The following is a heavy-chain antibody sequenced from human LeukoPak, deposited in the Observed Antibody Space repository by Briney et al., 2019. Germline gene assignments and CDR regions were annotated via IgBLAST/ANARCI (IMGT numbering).Heavy chain of an antibody. CDR2: ISDSADST. V-gene: IGHV3-23*01. Sequence: GGSLRLSCATAAFTFNNYAVNWVRQAPGKGLEWVSAISDSADSTYYADSVKGRFTISRDNSKNTLYLQMNSLRAEDTAVYYCAKLPDTYYFDYWGQGTLVTVSS. CDR1: AFTFNNYA. J-gene: IGHJ4*02. CDR3: AKLPDTYYFDY. D-gene: IGHD5-18*01.